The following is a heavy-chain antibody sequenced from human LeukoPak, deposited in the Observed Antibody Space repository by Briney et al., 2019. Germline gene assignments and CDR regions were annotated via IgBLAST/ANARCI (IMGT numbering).Heavy chain of an antibody. D-gene: IGHD5-18*01. J-gene: IGHJ4*02. Sequence: SVKVSCKASGGTFSSYAISWVRQAPGQGLEWMGGIIPIFGTANYAQKFQGRVTITADESTSTAYMELSSLRSEDTAVYYCASGESDIARYYFDYWGQGTLVTVSS. CDR3: ASGESDIARYYFDY. V-gene: IGHV1-69*13. CDR1: GGTFSSYA. CDR2: IIPIFGTA.